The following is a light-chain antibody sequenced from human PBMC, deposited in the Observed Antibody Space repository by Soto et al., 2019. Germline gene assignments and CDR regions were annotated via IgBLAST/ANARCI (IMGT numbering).Light chain of an antibody. CDR3: SSYTSSSTLYV. V-gene: IGLV2-14*01. J-gene: IGLJ1*01. CDR2: DVS. CDR1: SSDVGGYNY. Sequence: LTQPASVSGSPGQSITISCPGTSSDVGGYNYVSWYQQHPGKAPKLMIYDVSNRPSGVSNRFSGSKSGNTASLTISGLQAEDEADYYCSSYTSSSTLYVFGTGTKVTVL.